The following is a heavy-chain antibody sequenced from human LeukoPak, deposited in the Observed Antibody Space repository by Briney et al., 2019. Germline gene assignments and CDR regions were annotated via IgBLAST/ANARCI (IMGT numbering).Heavy chain of an antibody. CDR1: GYTFTSYG. V-gene: IGHV1-18*01. Sequence: ASVKVSCNASGYTFTSYGISWVRQAPGQGLEWMGWISAYNGNTNYAQKLQGRVTMTTDTSTSTAYMELRSLRSDDTAVYYCARVSRSSTSCYNPSWGQGTLVTVSS. CDR2: ISAYNGNT. CDR3: ARVSRSSTSCYNPS. J-gene: IGHJ4*02. D-gene: IGHD2-2*02.